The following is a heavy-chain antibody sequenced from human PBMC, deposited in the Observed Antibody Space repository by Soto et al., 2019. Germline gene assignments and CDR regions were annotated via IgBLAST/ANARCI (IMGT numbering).Heavy chain of an antibody. CDR3: ARDGRRLIAARRDALDI. Sequence: EVQLVESGGGLVQPGGSLRLSCAASGFTFSSYEMNCVRQAPGKGLEWVSYISSSGSTIYYADSVKGRFTISRDNAKNSLYLQMNSLRAEDTAVYYCARDGRRLIAARRDALDIWGQGTMVTVSS. J-gene: IGHJ3*02. V-gene: IGHV3-48*03. CDR1: GFTFSSYE. D-gene: IGHD6-6*01. CDR2: ISSSGSTI.